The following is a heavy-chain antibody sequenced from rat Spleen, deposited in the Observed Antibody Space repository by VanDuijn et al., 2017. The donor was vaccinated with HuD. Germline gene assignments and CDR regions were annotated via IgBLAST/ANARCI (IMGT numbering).Heavy chain of an antibody. CDR1: GFTFSSFW. J-gene: IGHJ2*01. CDR2: INADGSNT. V-gene: IGHV5-58*01. D-gene: IGHD5-1*01. CDR3: AKGAGRN. Sequence: EVQLVETGGGLVQPGRSLKLSCVASGFTFSSFWMYWMRQAPGKGLEWVSAINADGSNTYYPDSVKGRFTISRYNAENTVYLQMDSRRSEDTATFYCAKGAGRNWGQGVMVTVSS.